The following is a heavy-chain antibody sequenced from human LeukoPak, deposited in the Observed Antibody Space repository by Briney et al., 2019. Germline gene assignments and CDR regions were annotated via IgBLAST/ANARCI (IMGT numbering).Heavy chain of an antibody. CDR3: AAQPDY. J-gene: IGHJ4*02. Sequence: SETLSLTCAVYGGSFSGYYWSWIRQPPGKGLEWIGYIYYSGSTNYNPSLKSRVTISVHTSKNQFSLKLSSVTAADTAVYYCAAQPDYWGQGTLVTVSS. CDR1: GGSFSGYY. D-gene: IGHD1-14*01. V-gene: IGHV4-59*01. CDR2: IYYSGST.